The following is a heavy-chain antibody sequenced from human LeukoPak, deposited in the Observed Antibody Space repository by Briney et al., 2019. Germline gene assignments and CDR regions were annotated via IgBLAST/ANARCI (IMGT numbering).Heavy chain of an antibody. CDR2: IYTSGTT. Sequence: GGSLRLSCAASGFTVSSNHMTWVRQAPGKGLEWVSLIYTSGTTYYADYVKGRFTISRDNSKNTLHLQMNSLSAEDTAVYYCARAPGYSYGSWGKGTLVSVSS. D-gene: IGHD5-18*01. CDR1: GFTVSSNH. J-gene: IGHJ5*02. V-gene: IGHV3-53*01. CDR3: ARAPGYSYGS.